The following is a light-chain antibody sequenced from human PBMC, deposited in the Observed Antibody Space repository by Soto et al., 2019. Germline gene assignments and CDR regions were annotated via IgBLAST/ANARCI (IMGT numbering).Light chain of an antibody. CDR1: QSISSY. CDR3: QQSYSIPWT. CDR2: AAS. J-gene: IGKJ1*01. Sequence: IQMTQSPSSLSASLVDRVTITCRASQSISSYLNWYQQKPGKAPKVLIYAASSLQSGVPSRFSGSGSGTDFTLTISSLQPEDFATYYCQQSYSIPWTFGQGTKVDI. V-gene: IGKV1-39*01.